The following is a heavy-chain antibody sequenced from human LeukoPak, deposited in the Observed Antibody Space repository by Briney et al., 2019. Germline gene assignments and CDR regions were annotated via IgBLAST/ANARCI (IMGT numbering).Heavy chain of an antibody. Sequence: GGSLRLSCVASGFSFSTYGMHWVRQAPGKGLEWVSLISGDGGSTYYADSVKGRFTISRDNSKNSLYLQMNSLRTEDTALYYCATSLLWFDYFDYWGQGTLVTVSS. J-gene: IGHJ4*02. CDR1: GFSFSTYG. V-gene: IGHV3-43*02. CDR2: ISGDGGST. D-gene: IGHD3-10*01. CDR3: ATSLLWFDYFDY.